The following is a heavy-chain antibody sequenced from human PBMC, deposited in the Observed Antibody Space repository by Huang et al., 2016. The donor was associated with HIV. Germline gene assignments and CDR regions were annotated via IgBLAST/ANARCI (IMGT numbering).Heavy chain of an antibody. Sequence: QVQLVESGGGVVQPGRSLRLSCAASGFTFRSYGLHWVREAPGKGLGWVAVISYDGSNKYYADAVKGRFTISRDNSKNTLYLQMNSLRAEDTAVYYCAFGLSTAYFQHWGQGTLVTVSS. CDR2: ISYDGSNK. V-gene: IGHV3-30*03. D-gene: IGHD3-10*01. CDR1: GFTFRSYG. CDR3: AFGLSTAYFQH. J-gene: IGHJ1*01.